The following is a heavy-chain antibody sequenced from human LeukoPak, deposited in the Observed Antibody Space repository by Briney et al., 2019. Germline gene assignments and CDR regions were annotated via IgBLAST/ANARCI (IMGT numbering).Heavy chain of an antibody. V-gene: IGHV4-39*07. J-gene: IGHJ6*02. CDR1: GGSISSISSNNYH. D-gene: IGHD5-12*01. CDR3: ARGPYSGYGPRGYYYGMDV. Sequence: SETLSLTCIVSGGSISSISSNNYHWGWIRQPPGKGLEWIGSIYYSGSTYYNPSLKSRVTISVDTSKNQFSLKLSSVTAADTAVYYCARGPYSGYGPRGYYYGMDVWGQGTTVTVS. CDR2: IYYSGST.